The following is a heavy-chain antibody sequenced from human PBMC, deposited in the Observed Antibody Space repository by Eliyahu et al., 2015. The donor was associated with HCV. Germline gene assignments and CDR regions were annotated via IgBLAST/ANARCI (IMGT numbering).Heavy chain of an antibody. V-gene: IGHV3-74*01. CDR2: INSDGSST. D-gene: IGHD2-2*02. Sequence: EXQLVESGGXLVQPGGSLXXSCAAXXFTFSNYWMHWVRQAPGKGLVWVSRINSDGSSTSYADSVKGRXTISRDNAKNTLYLQMNSLRAEDTAVYYCARDPLDPLYYFDYWGQGTLVTVSS. CDR3: ARDPLDPLYYFDY. CDR1: XFTFSNYW. J-gene: IGHJ4*02.